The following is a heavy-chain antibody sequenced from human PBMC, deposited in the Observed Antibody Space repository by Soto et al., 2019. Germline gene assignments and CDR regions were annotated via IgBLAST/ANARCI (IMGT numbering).Heavy chain of an antibody. Sequence: SETLSLTCAVYGGSFSGYYWSWIRQPPGKGLEWIGEINHSGSTNYNPSLKSRVTISVDTSKNQFSLKLSSVTAAGTAVYYCARGVYCSGGSCYLAMDVWGQGTTVTVSS. V-gene: IGHV4-34*01. J-gene: IGHJ6*02. CDR3: ARGVYCSGGSCYLAMDV. D-gene: IGHD2-15*01. CDR1: GGSFSGYY. CDR2: INHSGST.